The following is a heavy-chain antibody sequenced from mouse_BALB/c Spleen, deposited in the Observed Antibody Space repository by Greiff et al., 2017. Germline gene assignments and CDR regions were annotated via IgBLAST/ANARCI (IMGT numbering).Heavy chain of an antibody. D-gene: IGHD2-10*02. Sequence: EVQLVESGGGLVKPGGSLKLSCAASGFTFSSYAMSWVRQTPEKRLEWVASISSGGSTYYPDSVKGRFTISRDNARNILYLQMSSLRSEDTAMYYCARGYGNYYWYFDVWGAGTTVTFSS. J-gene: IGHJ1*01. CDR2: ISSGGST. V-gene: IGHV5-6-5*01. CDR1: GFTFSSYA. CDR3: ARGYGNYYWYFDV.